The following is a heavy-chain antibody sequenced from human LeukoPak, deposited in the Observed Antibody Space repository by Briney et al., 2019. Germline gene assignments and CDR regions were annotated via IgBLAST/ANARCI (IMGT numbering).Heavy chain of an antibody. Sequence: SETLSLTCGVFVVSINDYYWRCIRQSPGKGLEWIGEISHTEGTRYNPSLESRVTMSVGTSENQLSLKLIFVTAADTAVYYCARIRCSHSGSLCYNHWGLGTLVTVSS. CDR1: VVSINDYY. CDR3: ARIRCSHSGSLCYNH. J-gene: IGHJ4*02. V-gene: IGHV4-34*01. CDR2: ISHTEGT. D-gene: IGHD2-15*01.